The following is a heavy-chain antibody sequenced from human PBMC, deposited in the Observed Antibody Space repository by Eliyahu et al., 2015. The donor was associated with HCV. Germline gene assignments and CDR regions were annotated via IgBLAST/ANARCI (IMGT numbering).Heavy chain of an antibody. Sequence: QVQLQQWGAGLLKPSETLSLTCAVYGGSFSGYYXSWXRQPPGKGLEWIGEINHSGSTNYNPSLKSRVTISVDTSKNQFSLKLSSVTAADTAVYYCARGAVVVVAATQDYYYGMDVWGQGTTVTVSS. CDR1: GGSFSGYY. D-gene: IGHD2-15*01. J-gene: IGHJ6*02. CDR3: ARGAVVVVAATQDYYYGMDV. V-gene: IGHV4-34*01. CDR2: INHSGST.